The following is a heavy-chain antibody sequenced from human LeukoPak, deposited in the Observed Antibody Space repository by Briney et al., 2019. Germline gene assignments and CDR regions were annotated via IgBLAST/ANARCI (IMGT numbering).Heavy chain of an antibody. J-gene: IGHJ4*02. Sequence: LPGGSLRLFCAASGFTFSRHAMHWVRQAPGKGLEYVSTIDSNGGGTHYANSVKGRFTISRDNSKNMLYLQMGSLRAEDMAVYYCAREESAYSYAYPDYWGQGTLVTVSS. D-gene: IGHD5-18*01. CDR1: GFTFSRHA. CDR2: IDSNGGGT. V-gene: IGHV3-64*01. CDR3: AREESAYSYAYPDY.